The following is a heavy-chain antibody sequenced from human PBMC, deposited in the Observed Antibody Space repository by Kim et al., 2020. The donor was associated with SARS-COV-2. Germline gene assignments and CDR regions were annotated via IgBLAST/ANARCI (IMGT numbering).Heavy chain of an antibody. D-gene: IGHD2-2*01. CDR2: IWYDRSNK. CDR3: ARERGEYQLHGMDV. Sequence: GGSLRLSCAASGFTFSSYGMHWVRQAPGKGLEWVAVIWYDRSNKYYADSVKGRFTISRDNSKNTLYLQMNSLRAEDTAVYYCARERGEYQLHGMDVWGQGTTVTVSS. V-gene: IGHV3-33*01. J-gene: IGHJ6*02. CDR1: GFTFSSYG.